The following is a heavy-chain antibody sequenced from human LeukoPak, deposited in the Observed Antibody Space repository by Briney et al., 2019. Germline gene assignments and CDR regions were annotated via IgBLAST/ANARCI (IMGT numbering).Heavy chain of an antibody. J-gene: IGHJ3*02. V-gene: IGHV5-51*01. Sequence: GESLKISCKGSGYSFTSYWIGWVRQMPGKGLEWMGIIYPGDSDTRYSPSFQGQVTISADKSISTAYLQWSSLKASDTATYYCARPRSTMIEQSTDAFDIWGQGTMVTVSS. CDR1: GYSFTSYW. CDR2: IYPGDSDT. D-gene: IGHD3-22*01. CDR3: ARPRSTMIEQSTDAFDI.